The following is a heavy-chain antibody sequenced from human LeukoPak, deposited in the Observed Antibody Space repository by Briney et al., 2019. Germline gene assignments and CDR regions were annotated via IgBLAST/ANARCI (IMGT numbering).Heavy chain of an antibody. CDR1: GYSFTTYW. D-gene: IGHD5-18*01. Sequence: GESLKISCKASGYSFTTYWIGWGRRLPGKGLEGMGIIYPGDSDTRYSPSFQGQVTISADKSISTAYLQWSSLKASDTAMYYCARRWDTTKAFDIWGQGTMVTVSS. J-gene: IGHJ3*02. CDR3: ARRWDTTKAFDI. V-gene: IGHV5-51*01. CDR2: IYPGDSDT.